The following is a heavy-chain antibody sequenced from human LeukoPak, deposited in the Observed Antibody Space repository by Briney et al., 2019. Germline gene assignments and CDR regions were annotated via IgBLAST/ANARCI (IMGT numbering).Heavy chain of an antibody. V-gene: IGHV4-59*01. D-gene: IGHD3-10*01. CDR3: ARADGVTMVRGVFPWFDP. Sequence: SETLSLTCTVFGGSISSYYWSWIRQPPGKGLEWIGYIYYSGSTNYNPSLKSRVTISVDTSKNQFSLKLSSVTAADTAVYYCARADGVTMVRGVFPWFDPWGQGTLVTVSS. CDR2: IYYSGST. CDR1: GGSISSYY. J-gene: IGHJ5*02.